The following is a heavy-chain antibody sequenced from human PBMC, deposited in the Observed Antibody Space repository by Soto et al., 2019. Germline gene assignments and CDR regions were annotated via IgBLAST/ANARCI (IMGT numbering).Heavy chain of an antibody. D-gene: IGHD7-27*01. CDR2: INPNSGNT. CDR1: RYTFATYD. CDR3: ARGPRNWGFDF. J-gene: IGHJ4*02. V-gene: IGHV1-8*01. Sequence: QVQLVQSGAEVKKPGTSVKVSCKASRYTFATYDFNWARQATGQGPEWMGWINPNSGNTGYAQKFQGSVTMPRNTSINTLYMELSSLRSEDTAVYYCARGPRNWGFDFWGQGTLVTVSS.